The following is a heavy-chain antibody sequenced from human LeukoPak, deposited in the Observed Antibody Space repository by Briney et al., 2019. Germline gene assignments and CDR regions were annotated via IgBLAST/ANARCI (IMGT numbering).Heavy chain of an antibody. D-gene: IGHD1-1*01. V-gene: IGHV3-21*01. CDR1: GFTFSSYS. CDR3: ARDQNNWKEKDY. CDR2: ISSSSSYI. J-gene: IGHJ4*02. Sequence: PGGSLRLSCAASGFTFSSYSMNWVRQAPGKGLEWVSSISSSSSYIYYADSVKGRFTISRDNAKNSLYLQMNSLRAEDTAVYYCARDQNNWKEKDYWGQGTLVTVSS.